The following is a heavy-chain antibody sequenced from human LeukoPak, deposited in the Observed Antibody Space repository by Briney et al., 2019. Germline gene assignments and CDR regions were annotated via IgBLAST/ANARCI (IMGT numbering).Heavy chain of an antibody. V-gene: IGHV4-59*01. CDR3: ARRLRSSTIFDP. Sequence: PGGSLRLSCAASGFTFSSYWMSWVRQAPGKGLEWIGYIYYSGSTTYNPSLKSRVTISVDTSKNQFSLKLSSVTAADTAVYYCARRLRSSTIFDPWGQGTLVTVSS. D-gene: IGHD3-3*01. J-gene: IGHJ5*02. CDR2: IYYSGST. CDR1: GFTFSSYW.